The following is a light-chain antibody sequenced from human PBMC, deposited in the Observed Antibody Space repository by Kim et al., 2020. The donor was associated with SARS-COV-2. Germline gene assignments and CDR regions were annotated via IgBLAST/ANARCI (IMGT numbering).Light chain of an antibody. CDR1: RSNIGDNY. CDR3: GAWDNGLSAVV. CDR2: DNT. Sequence: RKATISCSGSRSNIGDNYVSWYQQFRRTVPKADIYDNTERPSGIPDRFSGSKSGTSATLGITGLQTGDEADFYCGAWDNGLSAVVFGGGTQLTVL. J-gene: IGLJ2*01. V-gene: IGLV1-51*01.